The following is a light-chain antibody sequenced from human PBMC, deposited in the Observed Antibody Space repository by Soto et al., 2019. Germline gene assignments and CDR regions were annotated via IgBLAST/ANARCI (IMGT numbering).Light chain of an antibody. CDR2: AAS. Sequence: DIQLTQSPSSLSASVGDTVTITYRASQTVSRYLNWYQQKSGTAPKLLIYAASTLHTGVPSRFSGRGSGTDFTLTINNLQREDFADYFCQQTYSNLWTFGQGTKVEIK. J-gene: IGKJ1*01. CDR3: QQTYSNLWT. V-gene: IGKV1-39*01. CDR1: QTVSRY.